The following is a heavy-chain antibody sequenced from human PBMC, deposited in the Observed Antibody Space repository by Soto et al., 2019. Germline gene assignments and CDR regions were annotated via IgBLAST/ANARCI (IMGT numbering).Heavy chain of an antibody. Sequence: QVQLVQSGAEVKKPGASVKVSCKASGYTFTGYYMHWVRQAPGQGLEWMGWINPNSGGTNYAQKFQGRVTMTRDTPISTAYMDLGRLRSDDTAVYYCARDSRYYDILTGYWGGGMDVWGQGTTVTVAS. V-gene: IGHV1-2*02. D-gene: IGHD3-9*01. J-gene: IGHJ6*02. CDR1: GYTFTGYY. CDR2: INPNSGGT. CDR3: ARDSRYYDILTGYWGGGMDV.